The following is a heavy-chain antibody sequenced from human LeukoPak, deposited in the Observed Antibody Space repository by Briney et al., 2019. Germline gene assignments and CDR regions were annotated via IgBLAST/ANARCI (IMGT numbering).Heavy chain of an antibody. D-gene: IGHD6-19*01. CDR1: GFTFSICD. Sequence: GGSLRLSCAASGFTFSICDMHWVRQVPGEGLEWVSVIETAGGSYYSDSAKGRFTISRENAKNSLYLQITSLRAGDTAVYYCARGDSSGWGLDYWGQGILVTVSS. CDR2: IETAGGS. V-gene: IGHV3-13*01. J-gene: IGHJ4*02. CDR3: ARGDSSGWGLDY.